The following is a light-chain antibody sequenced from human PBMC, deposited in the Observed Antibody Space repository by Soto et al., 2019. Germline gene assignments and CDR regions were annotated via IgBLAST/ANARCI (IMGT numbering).Light chain of an antibody. V-gene: IGLV3-21*04. J-gene: IGLJ3*02. CDR3: QVWDSSSDHVV. CDR2: YDS. CDR1: NIGSKS. Sequence: SYELTQPPSVSVAPGKTARITCGGTNIGSKSVHWYQQKPGQAPVLVIYYDSDRPSGIPERFSGSNSGNTATLTISRGEAGDEADYYCQVWDSSSDHVVFGGGTKLTVL.